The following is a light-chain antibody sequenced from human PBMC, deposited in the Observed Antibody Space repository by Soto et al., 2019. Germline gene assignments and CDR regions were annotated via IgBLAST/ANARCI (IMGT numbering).Light chain of an antibody. CDR2: KAS. CDR3: QQYNDNWT. Sequence: DIQMTQSPSTLSASVGNRVNITCRACHSISSWLAWYQQKPGTAPKLLIYKASTLQTGVPSRFSGSGSGTEFTLTISSLQPDDFATYYCQQYNDNWTFGQGTKVDIK. J-gene: IGKJ1*01. V-gene: IGKV1-5*03. CDR1: HSISSW.